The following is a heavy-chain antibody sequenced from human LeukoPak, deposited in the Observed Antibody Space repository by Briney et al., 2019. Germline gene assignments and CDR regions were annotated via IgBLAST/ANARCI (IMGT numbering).Heavy chain of an antibody. CDR2: IIPILGIA. CDR1: GGTFSSYA. V-gene: IGHV1-69*04. Sequence: SVKVSCKASGGTFSSYAISWVRQAPGQGLEWMGRIIPILGIANYAQKFQGRVTITAYKSTSTAYMELSSLRSEDTAVYYCARHRGELLYYYYGMDVWSQGTTVTVSS. J-gene: IGHJ6*02. D-gene: IGHD1-26*01. CDR3: ARHRGELLYYYYGMDV.